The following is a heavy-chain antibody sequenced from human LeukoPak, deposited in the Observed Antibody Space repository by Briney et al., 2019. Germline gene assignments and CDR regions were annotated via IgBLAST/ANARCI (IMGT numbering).Heavy chain of an antibody. CDR1: GFTFSSYD. CDR2: ISSGGSTT. Sequence: GGSLRLSCAASGFTFSSYDMYWVRQAPGKGLEWVSYISSGGSTTHYGDSVKGRFTISRDISKNSLYLQMKSLRTEDTALYYCAKSYESSGYYYGFDYWGQGTLVTVSS. V-gene: IGHV3-48*03. CDR3: AKSYESSGYYYGFDY. J-gene: IGHJ4*02. D-gene: IGHD3-22*01.